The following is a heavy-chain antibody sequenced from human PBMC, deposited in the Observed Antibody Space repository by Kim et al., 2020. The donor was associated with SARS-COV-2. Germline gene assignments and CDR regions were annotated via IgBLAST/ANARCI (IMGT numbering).Heavy chain of an antibody. J-gene: IGHJ4*02. Sequence: VASVTGPFPNSRDNATNSLYLQMNSLRAEDTAVYYCARAEYSGYDYQIDYWGQGTLVTVSS. V-gene: IGHV3-7*04. CDR3: ARAEYSGYDYQIDY. D-gene: IGHD5-12*01.